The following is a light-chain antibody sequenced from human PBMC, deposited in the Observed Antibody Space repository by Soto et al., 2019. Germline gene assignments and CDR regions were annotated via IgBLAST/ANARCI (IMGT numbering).Light chain of an antibody. CDR1: SSDVGGYNY. J-gene: IGLJ2*01. V-gene: IGLV2-11*01. CDR2: DVN. CDR3: CSYAGSYTVI. Sequence: QSALTQPRSVSGSPGQSVTISCTGSSSDVGGYNYVSWYKQHPGKAPKVMIYDVNKRPSGVPDRFSGSKSGNTASLTISGLQADDEADYYCCSYAGSYTVIFGGGTKVTVL.